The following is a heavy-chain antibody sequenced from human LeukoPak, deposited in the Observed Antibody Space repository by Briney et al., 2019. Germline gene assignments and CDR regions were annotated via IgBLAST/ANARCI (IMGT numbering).Heavy chain of an antibody. CDR2: IQGDGTDT. Sequence: PGGSLRLSCAASGFTFSNHWLHWVRHAPGKGLVWFSGIQGDGTDTFYADSVKGRFTISRDNAKNTVYLHMNSLRVDDTAVYYCTRGYNTCPGDYWGQGTLLTVSS. J-gene: IGHJ4*02. V-gene: IGHV3-74*01. CDR3: TRGYNTCPGDY. D-gene: IGHD1-14*01. CDR1: GFTFSNHW.